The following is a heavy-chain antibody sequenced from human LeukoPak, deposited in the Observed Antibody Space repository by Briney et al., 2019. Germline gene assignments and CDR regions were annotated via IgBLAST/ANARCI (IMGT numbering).Heavy chain of an antibody. Sequence: GGSLKLSCAASGFTFSGYERNWVRQAPGKGLEWVSYISSSGSTIYYADSVKGRFTISRDNAKKSLYLQMNSLRAEDTAVYYCAMGIAVAGTSPSVVDYWGQGTLVTVSS. CDR2: ISSSGSTI. CDR3: AMGIAVAGTSPSVVDY. J-gene: IGHJ4*02. D-gene: IGHD6-19*01. V-gene: IGHV3-48*03. CDR1: GFTFSGYE.